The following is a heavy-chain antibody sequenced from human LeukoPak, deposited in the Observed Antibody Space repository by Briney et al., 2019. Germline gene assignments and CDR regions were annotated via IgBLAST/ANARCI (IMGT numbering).Heavy chain of an antibody. CDR2: IYHSGIT. D-gene: IGHD6-19*01. CDR3: ARDERSDTSGWHLGY. V-gene: IGHV4-59*01. Sequence: SETLSLTCTVSGGSISTYYWGWIRQPPGKGLEWIGFIYHSGITNYNPSLKSRVTISVDTSKNQFSLNLSSVTAADTAVYYCARDERSDTSGWHLGYWGQGTLVTVSS. J-gene: IGHJ4*02. CDR1: GGSISTYY.